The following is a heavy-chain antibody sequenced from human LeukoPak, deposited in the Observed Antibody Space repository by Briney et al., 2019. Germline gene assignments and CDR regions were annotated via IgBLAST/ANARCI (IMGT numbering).Heavy chain of an antibody. CDR1: GGSISSYN. CDR2: IYTSGSI. D-gene: IGHD3-10*01. V-gene: IGHV4-4*07. CDR3: ARTYGSGTGPYNWFDP. J-gene: IGHJ5*02. Sequence: SETLSLTCTVSGGSISSYNWSWLRQPAGKGLEWIGRIYTSGSINYNPSLTGRVTISVDTSKNQFSLKLSSVTAADTAVYYCARTYGSGTGPYNWFDPWGQGTLVTVSS.